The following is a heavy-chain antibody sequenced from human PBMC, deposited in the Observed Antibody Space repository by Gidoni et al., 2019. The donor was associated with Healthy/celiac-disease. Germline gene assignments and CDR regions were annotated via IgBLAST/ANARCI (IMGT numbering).Heavy chain of an antibody. CDR2: IYPSGST. J-gene: IGHJ3*02. CDR3: ALTFGGVIPAFDI. CDR1: GYSISSGYY. D-gene: IGHD3-16*02. V-gene: IGHV4-38-2*02. Sequence: QVQLQESGTGLVKPSETLSLTCTVSGYSISSGYYWGWIRQPPGKGLEWIGSIYPSGSTYYNPSLKSRVTISVDTSKNQFSLKLSSLTAADTAVYYCALTFGGVIPAFDIWGQGTMVTVSS.